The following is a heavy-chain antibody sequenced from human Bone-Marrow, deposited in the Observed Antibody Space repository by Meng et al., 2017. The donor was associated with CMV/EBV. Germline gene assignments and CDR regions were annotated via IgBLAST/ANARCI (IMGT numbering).Heavy chain of an antibody. CDR3: ASGFFSPDGYNPYFDY. D-gene: IGHD5-24*01. CDR2: IYYSGST. Sequence: QLQRQESGPGLVKPSETLSLTCTVSGGSISSSSYYWGWIRQLPGKGLEWIGSIYYSGSTYYNPSLKSRVTISVDTSKNQFSLKLSSVTAADTAVYYCASGFFSPDGYNPYFDYWGQGTLVTVSS. CDR1: GGSISSSSYY. J-gene: IGHJ4*02. V-gene: IGHV4-39*07.